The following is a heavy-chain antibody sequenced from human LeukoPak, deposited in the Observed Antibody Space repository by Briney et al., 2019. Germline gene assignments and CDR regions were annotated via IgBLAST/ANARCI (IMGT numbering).Heavy chain of an antibody. CDR1: GFTFRNYG. CDR3: AKDQGPLNY. J-gene: IGHJ4*02. Sequence: GGSLRLSCAASGFTFRNYGTHWVRQAPGTGLEWMTFISNDGSDKSYADSVKGRFTVSRDNSKNTVHLQMNSLRPEDTAVYYCAKDQGPLNYWGQGTLVTVSS. CDR2: ISNDGSDK. V-gene: IGHV3-30*18. D-gene: IGHD2-8*01.